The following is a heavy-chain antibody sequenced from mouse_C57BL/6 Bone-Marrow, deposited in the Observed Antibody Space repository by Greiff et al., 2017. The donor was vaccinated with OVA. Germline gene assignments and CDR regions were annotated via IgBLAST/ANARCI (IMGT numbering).Heavy chain of an antibody. CDR2: IYPRSGNT. V-gene: IGHV1-81*01. CDR1: GYTFTSYG. Sequence: VQLQQSGAELARPGASVKLSCKASGYTFTSYGISWVKQRTGPGLEWIGEIYPRSGNTYYNEQFKGKATLTSDKSSSTAYMELRSLTSEDSAVYFCARPSNWEGYWGQGTTLTVSS. J-gene: IGHJ2*01. CDR3: ARPSNWEGY. D-gene: IGHD4-1*01.